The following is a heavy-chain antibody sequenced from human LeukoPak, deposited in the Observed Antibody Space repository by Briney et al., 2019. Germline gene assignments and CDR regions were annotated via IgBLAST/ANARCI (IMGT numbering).Heavy chain of an antibody. V-gene: IGHV4-39*07. CDR3: ARSYYDSSSNL. CDR1: GGSISSRSYY. J-gene: IGHJ4*02. CDR2: IYYSGST. Sequence: SETLSLTCTVSGGSISSRSYYWGWIRQPPGKGLEWIGSIYYSGSTYYNPSLKSRVTISVDTSKNQFSLKLSSVTAADTAVYYCARSYYDSSSNLWGQGTLVTVSS. D-gene: IGHD3-22*01.